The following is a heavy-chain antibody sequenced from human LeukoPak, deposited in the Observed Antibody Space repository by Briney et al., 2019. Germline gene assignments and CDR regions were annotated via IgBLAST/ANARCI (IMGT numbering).Heavy chain of an antibody. J-gene: IGHJ6*02. D-gene: IGHD2-2*01. CDR3: ARRYCSSTSCSNYYYYGMDV. CDR2: INPSGGST. V-gene: IGHV1-46*01. CDR1: GYTFTIYY. Sequence: GASVKVSCKASGYTFTIYYMHWVRQAPGQGLEWMGIINPSGGSTSYAQKFQGRVTMTRDTSTSTVYMELSSLRSEDTAVYYCARRYCSSTSCSNYYYYGMDVWGQGTTVTVSS.